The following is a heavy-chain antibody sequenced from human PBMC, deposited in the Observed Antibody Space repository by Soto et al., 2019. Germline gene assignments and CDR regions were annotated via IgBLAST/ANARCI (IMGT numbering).Heavy chain of an antibody. CDR2: IKSKTDDGTT. CDR3: TTTDY. CDR1: GFTFSNAW. J-gene: IGHJ4*02. V-gene: IGHV3-15*01. Sequence: EVQLVESGGGLVKPGGSLRLSCAASGFTFSNAWMSWVRQAPGKGLEWVGRIKSKTDDGTTDYAAPVKGRFTISRDDSKNTLYLQMNSLKTEDTAVYYCTTTDYWGQGTLVTVSS.